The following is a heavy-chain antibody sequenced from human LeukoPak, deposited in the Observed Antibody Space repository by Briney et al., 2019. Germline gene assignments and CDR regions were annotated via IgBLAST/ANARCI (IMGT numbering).Heavy chain of an antibody. CDR1: GYTFTNYA. V-gene: IGHV1-3*01. CDR3: ARDRGVTMVRGVIDSFDY. CDR2: INAGNGNT. J-gene: IGHJ4*02. Sequence: GASVKVSCKASGYTFTNYAMHWVRQAPGQRLEWMGSINAGNGNTKYSQKFQGRVTITRDTSASTAYMKLSSLRSEDTAVYYCARDRGVTMVRGVIDSFDYWGQGTLVTVSS. D-gene: IGHD3-10*01.